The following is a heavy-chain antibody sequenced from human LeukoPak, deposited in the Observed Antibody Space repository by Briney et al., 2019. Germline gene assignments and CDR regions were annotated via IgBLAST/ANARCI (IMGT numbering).Heavy chain of an antibody. CDR1: GNSISSGDNY. V-gene: IGHV4-61*02. D-gene: IGHD3-10*01. CDR2: IYTSGST. CDR3: ARAHGSGAYYYMDV. J-gene: IGHJ6*03. Sequence: SETLSLTCTVSGNSISSGDNYWSWIRQPAGKGLEWIGRIYTSGSTNYNPSLKSRVTISVDTSKNQFSLKPSSVTAADTAVYYCARAHGSGAYYYMDVWGKGTTVTISS.